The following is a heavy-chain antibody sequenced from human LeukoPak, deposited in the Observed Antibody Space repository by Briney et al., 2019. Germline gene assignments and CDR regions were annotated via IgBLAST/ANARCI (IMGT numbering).Heavy chain of an antibody. CDR3: ARGDPSYSGSYWWYYFDY. V-gene: IGHV4-59*08. J-gene: IGHJ4*02. Sequence: SETLSLTCTVSGGSISSYYWSWIRQPPGKGLEWIGYIYYSGSTNYNPSLKSRVTISVDTSKNQFSLKLSSVTAADTAVYYCARGDPSYSGSYWWYYFDYWGQGTLVTVSS. D-gene: IGHD1-26*01. CDR2: IYYSGST. CDR1: GGSISSYY.